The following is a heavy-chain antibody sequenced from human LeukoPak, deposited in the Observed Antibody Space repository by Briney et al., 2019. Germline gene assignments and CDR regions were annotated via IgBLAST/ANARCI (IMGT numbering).Heavy chain of an antibody. J-gene: IGHJ6*02. CDR3: ARDQPGSSSWYVAPGYYYYYYGMDV. V-gene: IGHV4-30-4*08. D-gene: IGHD6-13*01. Sequence: PSETLSLTYTVSGGSISSGGYYWSWIRQHPGKGLEWIGYIYYSGSTYYNPSLKSRVTISVDTSKNQFSLKLSSVTAADTAVYYCARDQPGSSSWYVAPGYYYYYYGMDVWGQGTTVTVSS. CDR1: GGSISSGGYY. CDR2: IYYSGST.